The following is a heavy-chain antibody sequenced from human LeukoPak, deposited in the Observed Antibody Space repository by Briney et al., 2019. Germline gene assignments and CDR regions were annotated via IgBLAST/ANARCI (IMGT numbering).Heavy chain of an antibody. J-gene: IGHJ5*02. V-gene: IGHV4-59*01. CDR2: IYYSGST. CDR3: ARESYNWNDGWFDP. D-gene: IGHD1-20*01. CDR1: GGSISSYY. Sequence: SETLSLTYTVSGGSISSYYWSWIRQPPGKGLEWIGYIYYSGSTNYNPSLKSRVTISVDTSKNQFSLKLSSVTAADTAVYYCARESYNWNDGWFDPWGQGTLVTVSS.